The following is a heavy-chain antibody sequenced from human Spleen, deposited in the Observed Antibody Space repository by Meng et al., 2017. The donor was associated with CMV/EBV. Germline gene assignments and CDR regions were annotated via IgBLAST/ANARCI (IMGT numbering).Heavy chain of an antibody. J-gene: IGHJ4*02. CDR2: INTYNGNA. Sequence: ASVKVSCKASGYSFTSYGITWVRQAPGQGREWLGWINTYNGNANYAQKFQGRVTLTTDTSTRTFYMELRSLRSDDTAVYYCARSITIYQIDYWGQGTLVTVSS. V-gene: IGHV1-18*01. CDR3: ARSITIYQIDY. D-gene: IGHD3-9*01. CDR1: GYSFTSYG.